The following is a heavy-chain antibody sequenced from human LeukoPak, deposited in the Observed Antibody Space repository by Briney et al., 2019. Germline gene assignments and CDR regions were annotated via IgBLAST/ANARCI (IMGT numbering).Heavy chain of an antibody. CDR2: INPNSGDT. J-gene: IGHJ4*02. Sequence: GASVTVSCKASGYTFTGYYIHWMRQAPGQRLEWMGWINPNSGDTNYAQKFQGRVTMTRDTSISTAYMELSRLRSDDTAVYYCARDPGAQIYAGTLANDYWGQGTLVTVSS. CDR3: ARDPGAQIYAGTLANDY. D-gene: IGHD6-13*01. CDR1: GYTFTGYY. V-gene: IGHV1-2*02.